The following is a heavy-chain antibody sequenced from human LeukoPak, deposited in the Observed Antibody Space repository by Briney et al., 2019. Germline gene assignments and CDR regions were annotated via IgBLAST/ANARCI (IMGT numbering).Heavy chain of an antibody. D-gene: IGHD3-10*01. J-gene: IGHJ4*02. CDR2: ISSSGSTI. CDR1: GFTFSSYE. CDR3: ARISGIGYFDY. Sequence: GGSLRLSCAASGFTFSSYEMNWVRQAPGKGLEWVSYISSSGSTIYYADSVKGRFTISRDNAKNSLYLQMNSLRAEDTAVYYCARISGIGYFDYWGQGTLVTVSS. V-gene: IGHV3-48*03.